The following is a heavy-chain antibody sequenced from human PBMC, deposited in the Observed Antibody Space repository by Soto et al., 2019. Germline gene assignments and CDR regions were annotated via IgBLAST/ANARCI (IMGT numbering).Heavy chain of an antibody. CDR3: AKDRRYSSSSTYFDY. J-gene: IGHJ4*02. CDR2: ISGSGGST. V-gene: IGHV3-23*01. Sequence: GGSLRLSCAASGFTFSSYAMSWVRQAPGKGLEWVSAISGSGGSTYYADSVKGRFTISRDNSKNTLYLQMNSLRAEDTAVYYCAKDRRYSSSSTYFDYWGQGTLVTVSS. CDR1: GFTFSSYA. D-gene: IGHD6-6*01.